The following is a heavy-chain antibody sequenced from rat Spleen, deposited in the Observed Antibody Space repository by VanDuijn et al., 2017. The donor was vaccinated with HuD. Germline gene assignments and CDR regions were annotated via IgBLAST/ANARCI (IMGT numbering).Heavy chain of an antibody. CDR3: AREPAGYTTDYYPYVMDA. D-gene: IGHD1-6*01. CDR2: INSAGST. V-gene: IGHV3-3*01. CDR1: GYSITSSYR. Sequence: EVQLQESGPGLVKPSQSLSLTCSVTGYSITSSYRWNWIRKFPGNKLEWMGYINSAGSTNYNPSLKSRISITRDTSKNQFFLQVNSVTTEDTATYYCAREPAGYTTDYYPYVMDAWGQGASVTVSS. J-gene: IGHJ4*01.